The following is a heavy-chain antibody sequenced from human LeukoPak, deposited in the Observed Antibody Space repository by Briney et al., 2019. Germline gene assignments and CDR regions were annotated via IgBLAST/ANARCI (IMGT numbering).Heavy chain of an antibody. Sequence: GRSLRLSCAASGFTFSSYAMHWVRQAPGKGLEWVSVIYSGGSTYYADSVKGRFTISRDNSKNTLYLQMNSLRAEDTAVYYCARASTPLDKQDDAFDIWGQGTMVTVSS. D-gene: IGHD2-2*01. CDR3: ARASTPLDKQDDAFDI. CDR2: IYSGGST. V-gene: IGHV3-66*01. J-gene: IGHJ3*02. CDR1: GFTFSSYA.